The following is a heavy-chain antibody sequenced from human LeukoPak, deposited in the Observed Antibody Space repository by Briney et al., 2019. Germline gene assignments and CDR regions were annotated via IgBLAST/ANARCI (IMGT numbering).Heavy chain of an antibody. V-gene: IGHV1-18*01. CDR2: ISAYNGNT. CDR1: GYTFISNG. CDR3: ARSAGRSWYFDY. D-gene: IGHD6-13*01. Sequence: ASVKVSCKASGYTFISNGISWVRQAPGQGLEWMGWISAYNGNTNYAQNLQGRVTMTTDTSTSTAYMELRSLRSDDTAVYYCARSAGRSWYFDYWGQGTLVTVSS. J-gene: IGHJ4*02.